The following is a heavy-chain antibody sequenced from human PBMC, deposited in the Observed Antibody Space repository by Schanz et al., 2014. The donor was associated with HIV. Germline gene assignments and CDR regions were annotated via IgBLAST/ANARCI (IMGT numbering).Heavy chain of an antibody. CDR1: GFTFSSYG. CDR2: IWYDGTNT. J-gene: IGHJ4*02. D-gene: IGHD5-18*01. V-gene: IGHV3-33*06. CDR3: AKSNGGDTAVVQYYFDY. Sequence: QVQLVESGGGVVQPGRSLRLSCAASGFTFSSYGMHWVRQAPGKGLGWVPVIWYDGTNTYYGDSVKGRFTISRDNSKNTLYLQMKRLRVDDTAVYCCAKSNGGDTAVVQYYFDYWGQGTLVSVSS.